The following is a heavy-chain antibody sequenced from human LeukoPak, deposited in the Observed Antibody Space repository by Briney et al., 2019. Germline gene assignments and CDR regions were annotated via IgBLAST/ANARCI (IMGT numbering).Heavy chain of an antibody. CDR3: ARAGATVVTASNWFDP. Sequence: PSETLSLTCAVYGGSFSGYYWSWIRQPPGKGLEWIGEIKHSGSTNYNPSLKSRVTISVDTSKNQFSLKLSSVTAADTAVYYCARAGATVVTASNWFDPWGQGTLVTVSS. D-gene: IGHD2-21*02. CDR1: GGSFSGYY. CDR2: IKHSGST. J-gene: IGHJ5*02. V-gene: IGHV4-34*01.